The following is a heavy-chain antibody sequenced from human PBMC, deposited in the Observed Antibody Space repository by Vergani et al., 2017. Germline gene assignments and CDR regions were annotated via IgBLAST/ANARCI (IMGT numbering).Heavy chain of an antibody. CDR3: TRSECSGTTCYGHYFDL. V-gene: IGHV3-66*02. CDR1: GFRVTTYY. D-gene: IGHD2-15*01. CDR2: IKSDGRT. J-gene: IGHJ4*01. Sequence: EVELLESGGGLAQPGGSLRVSCSASGFRVTTYYMSWVRQAPGKGLEWVSVIKSDGRTSYAESVRSRFTISRDTSRNAVYLQMNILSVEDTGVYYCTRSECSGTTCYGHYFDLWGHGILVTVSS.